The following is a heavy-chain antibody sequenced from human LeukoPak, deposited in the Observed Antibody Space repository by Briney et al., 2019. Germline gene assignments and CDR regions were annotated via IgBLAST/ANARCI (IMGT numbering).Heavy chain of an antibody. D-gene: IGHD3-3*01. CDR3: ARDGVASIDY. J-gene: IGHJ4*02. V-gene: IGHV3-30*02. CDR2: IRTDGSSQ. Sequence: GGSLRLSCAASGFTFSNYGMHWVRQAPGKGLEWVAFIRTDGSSQHYADSVKGRFTISRDNSKNTLYLQMDSLRAEGSAVYYCARDGVASIDYWGQGTLVTVSS. CDR1: GFTFSNYG.